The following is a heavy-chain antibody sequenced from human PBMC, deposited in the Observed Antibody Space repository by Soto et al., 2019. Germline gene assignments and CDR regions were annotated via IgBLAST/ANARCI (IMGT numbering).Heavy chain of an antibody. J-gene: IGHJ4*02. CDR1: GYTLTELS. D-gene: IGHD3-9*01. CDR3: ARDDILTGYAFDY. CDR2: FDPEDGKT. Sequence: GASVKVSCKVSGYTLTELSMHWVRQAPGKGLEWMGGFDPEDGKTIYSQKFQGRVTITRDTSASTAYMELSSLRSEDTAVYYCARDDILTGYAFDYWGQGTLVTVSS. V-gene: IGHV1-24*01.